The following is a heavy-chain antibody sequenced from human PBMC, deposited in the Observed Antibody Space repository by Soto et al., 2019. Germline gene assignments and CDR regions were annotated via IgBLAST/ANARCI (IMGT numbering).Heavy chain of an antibody. CDR2: IYDSGST. V-gene: IGHV4-59*11. J-gene: IGHJ4*02. D-gene: IGHD2-15*01. CDR1: GGSISSHY. CDR3: ARVVVRSSSPDTDF. Sequence: QVQLQESGPGLVKPSETLSLTCTVSGGSISSHYWNWIRQPPGKGLEWIGYIYDSGSTSYNPSLKSRVTISIDTSKNQFSLNLSSVTAADTAVNYCARVVVRSSSPDTDFWGQGALVTVSS.